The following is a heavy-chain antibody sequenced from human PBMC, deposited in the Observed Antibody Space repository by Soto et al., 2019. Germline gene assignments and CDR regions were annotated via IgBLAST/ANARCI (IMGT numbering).Heavy chain of an antibody. CDR2: ISVYNGNT. V-gene: IGHV1-18*01. J-gene: IGHJ5*02. CDR1: GYTFVNYD. Sequence: QVQLVQSGAEVKKPGASVKVSCKASGYTFVNYDISWVRQAPGQGLEWMGWISVYNGNTNYAQKVQGRVTMTTDTSTGTAYMELRGLRSDDTAVYYCAGRVVVLTSDWFDPWGQGTLGPVSS. D-gene: IGHD2-15*01. CDR3: AGRVVVLTSDWFDP.